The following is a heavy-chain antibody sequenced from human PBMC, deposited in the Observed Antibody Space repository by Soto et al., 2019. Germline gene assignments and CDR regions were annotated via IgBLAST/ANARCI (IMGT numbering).Heavy chain of an antibody. J-gene: IGHJ4*02. CDR2: IWYDGVNK. Sequence: PGGSLRLCCAASGFSFRSYAMHWVRQAPGKGLEWVAVIWYDGVNKYYADSVKGRFTISRDNSNNTLYVQMNSLRADDTAVYYCASSINWGQGTLVTVSS. V-gene: IGHV3-33*08. CDR3: ASSIN. CDR1: GFSFRSYA.